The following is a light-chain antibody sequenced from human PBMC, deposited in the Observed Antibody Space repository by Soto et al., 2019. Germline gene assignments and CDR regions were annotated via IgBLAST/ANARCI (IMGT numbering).Light chain of an antibody. V-gene: IGLV1-40*01. J-gene: IGLJ1*01. CDR2: GNS. CDR3: QSYDSSLSGFYV. Sequence: QSVLTQPPSVSGAPGQRVTISCTGSSANIGAGYDVHWYQHLPGTAPKLLIYGNSNRPSGDPDRFSASKSGTSASLAITGLQTEDEADYYCQSYDSSLSGFYVFGTGTKVTVL. CDR1: SANIGAGYD.